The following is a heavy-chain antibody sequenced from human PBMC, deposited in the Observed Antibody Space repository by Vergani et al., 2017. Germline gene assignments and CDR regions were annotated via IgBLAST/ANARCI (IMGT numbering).Heavy chain of an antibody. D-gene: IGHD3-10*01. Sequence: QVQLVQSGAEVKKPGASVTVSCKASGYTFTSYGISWVRQAPGQGLEWMGWISAYNGNTNYAQKLQGRVTMTTDTSTSTAYMELRSLRSDDTAVYYCAAERGGTHGDYYYGMDVWGEGTTVTVSS. CDR1: GYTFTSYG. V-gene: IGHV1-18*01. CDR3: AAERGGTHGDYYYGMDV. J-gene: IGHJ6*04. CDR2: ISAYNGNT.